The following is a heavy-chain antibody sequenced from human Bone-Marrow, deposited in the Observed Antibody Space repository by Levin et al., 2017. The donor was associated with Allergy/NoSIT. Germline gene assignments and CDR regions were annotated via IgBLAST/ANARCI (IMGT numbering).Heavy chain of an antibody. CDR1: GFIFSTYG. J-gene: IGHJ6*02. D-gene: IGHD6-19*01. V-gene: IGHV3-33*01. Sequence: GGSLRLSCAASGFIFSTYGMHWVRQAPGKGLEWVAVIWHDGNDIFYSDSVKGRFTISRDNGESMLFLQMNSLRAEDTGVYYCARDRLEYCSGASCYGLDVWGQGTTVTVSS. CDR3: ARDRLEYCSGASCYGLDV. CDR2: IWHDGNDI.